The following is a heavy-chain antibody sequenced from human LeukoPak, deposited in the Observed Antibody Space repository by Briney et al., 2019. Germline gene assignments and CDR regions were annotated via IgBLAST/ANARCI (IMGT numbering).Heavy chain of an antibody. D-gene: IGHD4-17*01. CDR2: INWNGGST. Sequence: GGSLRLSCAASGFTFGNYGMSWVRQAPGKGLEWVSGINWNGGSTGYADSVEGRFTISRDNAKNSQYLQMNSLRVEDTALYCCARAQTYGDSRLLLDFWGQGTLVTVSS. J-gene: IGHJ4*02. CDR3: ARAQTYGDSRLLLDF. V-gene: IGHV3-20*04. CDR1: GFTFGNYG.